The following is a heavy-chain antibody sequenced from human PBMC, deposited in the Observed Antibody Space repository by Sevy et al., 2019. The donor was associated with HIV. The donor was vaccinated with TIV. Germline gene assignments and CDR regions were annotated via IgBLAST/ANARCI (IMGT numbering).Heavy chain of an antibody. Sequence: SETLSLTCTVSGVSISTHSWSWIRQPPGKGLEYIGYIYYNGNANYNPSFQSRVTISGDTSMNQLSLKLTSVTAADTAVYYCARDIDNFYGMDVWGQGTTVTVSS. V-gene: IGHV4-59*11. CDR3: ARDIDNFYGMDV. CDR1: GVSISTHS. CDR2: IYYNGNA. J-gene: IGHJ6*02. D-gene: IGHD2-15*01.